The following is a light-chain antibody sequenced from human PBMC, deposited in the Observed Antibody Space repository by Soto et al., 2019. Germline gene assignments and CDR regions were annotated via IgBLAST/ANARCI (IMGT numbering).Light chain of an antibody. CDR2: GAS. CDR3: QQYNNWPQT. Sequence: EIVMTQSPATLSVSPGEKATLSCRASHSVCSNLAWYQQKPGQAPRLLIYGASTRATGIPARFSGSGSGTEFTLTISSLQSEDFAVYYCQQYNNWPQTFGQGTKV. J-gene: IGKJ1*01. V-gene: IGKV3-15*01. CDR1: HSVCSN.